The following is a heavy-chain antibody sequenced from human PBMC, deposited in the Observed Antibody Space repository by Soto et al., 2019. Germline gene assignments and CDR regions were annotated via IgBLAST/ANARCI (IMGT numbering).Heavy chain of an antibody. J-gene: IGHJ4*02. Sequence: GGSLRLSCAASGFTFSSYAMSWVRQAPGKGLEWVSAISGSGGSTYYADSVKGRFTISRDNSKNTLYLQMNSLRAEDTAVYYCAKTPHVLRFLEWFPYFDYWGQGTLVTVSS. CDR2: ISGSGGST. CDR3: AKTPHVLRFLEWFPYFDY. D-gene: IGHD3-3*01. V-gene: IGHV3-23*01. CDR1: GFTFSSYA.